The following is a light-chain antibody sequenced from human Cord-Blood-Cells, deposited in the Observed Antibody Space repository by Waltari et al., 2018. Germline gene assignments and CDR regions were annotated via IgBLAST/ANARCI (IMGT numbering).Light chain of an antibody. CDR3: QQYNSYSPLT. Sequence: DIQMTQSPSTLSASVGDRVTITCRASQSISSWLAWYQQKPGKAPKLLIYDASSLESGAPSMFISSGSGTEFTLTISSLQPDDFATYYCQQYNSYSPLTFGGGTKVEIK. V-gene: IGKV1-5*01. CDR2: DAS. J-gene: IGKJ4*01. CDR1: QSISSW.